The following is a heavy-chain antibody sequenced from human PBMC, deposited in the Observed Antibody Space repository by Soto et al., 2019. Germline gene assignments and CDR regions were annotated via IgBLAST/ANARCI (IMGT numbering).Heavy chain of an antibody. D-gene: IGHD3-9*01. V-gene: IGHV1-18*04. CDR3: ARDPQFDILTGYPQHGMDV. Sequence: QVQLVQSGAEVKKPGASVKVSCKASGYTFTSYGISWVRQAPGQGLEWMGWISAYNGNTNYAQKLQGRVTMTTDTSTSTAYMELRSLRSDDTAVYYCARDPQFDILTGYPQHGMDVWGQGTTVTVSS. J-gene: IGHJ6*02. CDR1: GYTFTSYG. CDR2: ISAYNGNT.